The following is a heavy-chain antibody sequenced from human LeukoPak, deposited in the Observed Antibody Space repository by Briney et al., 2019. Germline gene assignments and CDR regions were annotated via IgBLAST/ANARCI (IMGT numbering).Heavy chain of an antibody. CDR3: ATTHGYGDAFDI. V-gene: IGHV5-51*01. CDR1: EYSFTNYW. CDR2: IYPGDSNT. J-gene: IGHJ3*02. D-gene: IGHD5-12*01. Sequence: GESLKISCKGSEYSFTNYWNGWVRQLPGKGLEWMGIIYPGDSNTKYSPSFQGHVSISADKSINIAYLQWGSLRASDTAFYYCATTHGYGDAFDIWGQGTLVTVS.